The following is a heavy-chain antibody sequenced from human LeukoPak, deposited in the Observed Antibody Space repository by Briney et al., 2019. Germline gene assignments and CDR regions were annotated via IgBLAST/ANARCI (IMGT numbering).Heavy chain of an antibody. CDR1: GYTFTSYG. CDR3: AREVFAAAGTFDY. CDR2: ISAYNSNT. D-gene: IGHD6-13*01. J-gene: IGHJ4*02. Sequence: ASVTVSCKASGYTFTSYGISWVRQARGQGLEWMGWISAYNSNTNYAQKRQVRVTMTTYTSTSTAYMELRSLRSDDTSVYCCAREVFAAAGTFDYWGQGTLVTVSS. V-gene: IGHV1-18*01.